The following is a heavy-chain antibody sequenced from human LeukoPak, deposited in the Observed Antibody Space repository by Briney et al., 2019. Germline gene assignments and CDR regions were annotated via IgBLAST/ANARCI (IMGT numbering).Heavy chain of an antibody. CDR3: ARMYVDTATDY. D-gene: IGHD5-18*01. CDR1: GFTFSSYA. J-gene: IGHJ4*02. V-gene: IGHV3-30-3*01. CDR2: ISYDGSNK. Sequence: PGGSLRLSCAASGFTFSSYAMHWVRQAPGKGLEWVAVISYDGSNKYYADSVKGRFTISRDNSKNTLYLQMNSLRAEDTAVYYCARMYVDTATDYWGQGTLVTVSS.